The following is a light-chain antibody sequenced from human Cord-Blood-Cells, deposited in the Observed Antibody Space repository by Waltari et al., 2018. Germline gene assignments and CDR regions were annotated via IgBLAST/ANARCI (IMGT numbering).Light chain of an antibody. J-gene: IGLJ3*02. CDR3: CSYAGSYTWV. CDR1: NY. V-gene: IGLV2-11*01. CDR2: DVS. Sequence: NYLNWYPQKPGKAPKLMIYDVSKRPSGVPDRFSGSKSGNTASLTISGLQAEDEADYYCCSYAGSYTWVFGGGTKLTVL.